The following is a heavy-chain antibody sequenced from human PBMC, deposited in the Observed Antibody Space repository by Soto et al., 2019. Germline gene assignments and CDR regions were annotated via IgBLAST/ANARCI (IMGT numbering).Heavy chain of an antibody. D-gene: IGHD3-16*01. Sequence: SVKVSCKASGGTFSSYTISWVRQAPGQGLEWMGRIIPILGIANYAQKFQGRVTITADKSTSTAYMELSSLRSEDTAVYYCAREGCGGSRCYYYYGMDVWGQGTTVTVSS. CDR3: AREGCGGSRCYYYYGMDV. J-gene: IGHJ6*02. CDR1: GGTFSSYT. V-gene: IGHV1-69*04. CDR2: IIPILGIA.